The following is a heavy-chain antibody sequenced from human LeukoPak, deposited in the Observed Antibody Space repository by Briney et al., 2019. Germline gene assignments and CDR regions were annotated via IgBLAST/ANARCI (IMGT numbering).Heavy chain of an antibody. J-gene: IGHJ5*02. Sequence: ASVTVSCKASGYTFTSYGISWVRQAPGQGLEWMGWISSYNGNTTYAQKLEGRVTMTTNTSTSTAYMELRSLRSDDTAVYYCARDTADILTGYYSSPHKSNWFDPWGQGTLVTVSS. CDR1: GYTFTSYG. D-gene: IGHD3-9*01. CDR3: ARDTADILTGYYSSPHKSNWFDP. V-gene: IGHV1-18*04. CDR2: ISSYNGNT.